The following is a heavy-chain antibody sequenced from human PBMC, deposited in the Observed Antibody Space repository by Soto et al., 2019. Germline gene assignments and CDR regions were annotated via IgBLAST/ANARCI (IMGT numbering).Heavy chain of an antibody. J-gene: IGHJ5*02. CDR1: GGSFSGYY. CDR2: INHSGST. Sequence: SETLSLTCAVYGGSFSGYYWSWIRQPPGKGLEWIGEINHSGSTNYNPSLKSRVTISVDTSKNQFSLKLSSVTAADTAVYYCARGRYGDYRKNWCDPWGQGTLVNVSS. D-gene: IGHD4-17*01. V-gene: IGHV4-34*01. CDR3: ARGRYGDYRKNWCDP.